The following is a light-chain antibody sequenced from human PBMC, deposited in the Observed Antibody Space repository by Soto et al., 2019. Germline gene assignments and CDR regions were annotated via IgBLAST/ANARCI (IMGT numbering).Light chain of an antibody. CDR1: SGHSSYA. CDR2: LNNDGSH. Sequence: QLVLTQSPSASASLGASVKLTCTLSSGHSSYAIAWHQKQPGKGPRYLMDLNNDGSHTKGDGIPDRFSGSSSGADRFLIIAGLQSEDEADYYCQTWGTGFQFFGGGTKRTVL. V-gene: IGLV4-69*01. CDR3: QTWGTGFQF. J-gene: IGLJ2*01.